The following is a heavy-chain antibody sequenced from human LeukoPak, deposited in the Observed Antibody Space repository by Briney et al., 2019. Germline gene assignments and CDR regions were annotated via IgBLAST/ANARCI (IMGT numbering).Heavy chain of an antibody. V-gene: IGHV3-23*01. D-gene: IGHD6-13*01. CDR2: ISSSADST. Sequence: GGSLRLSCAASGFTFSNYAMSWVRQAPGKGLEWVSAISSSADSTYYADSVKGRFTISRDNSRSTLYLQMNSLRAEDTAVYYCGKDQKVATAGFPYDYWGQGTLVTVSS. J-gene: IGHJ4*02. CDR3: GKDQKVATAGFPYDY. CDR1: GFTFSNYA.